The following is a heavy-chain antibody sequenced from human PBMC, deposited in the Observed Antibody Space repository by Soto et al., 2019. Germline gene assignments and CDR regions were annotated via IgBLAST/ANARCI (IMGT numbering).Heavy chain of an antibody. Sequence: QVQLVQSGAEVKKPGASVKVSCKASGYTFNTYNMYWVRQAPGQGLEWMGVINPSIGSTNYAQKFQGRVIMTRDTYTSTVYRELRTLRSDDTAVYYCARLYSGSRLDYWGQGTLVTVSS. CDR1: GYTFNTYN. CDR3: ARLYSGSRLDY. D-gene: IGHD1-26*01. V-gene: IGHV1-46*02. CDR2: INPSIGST. J-gene: IGHJ4*02.